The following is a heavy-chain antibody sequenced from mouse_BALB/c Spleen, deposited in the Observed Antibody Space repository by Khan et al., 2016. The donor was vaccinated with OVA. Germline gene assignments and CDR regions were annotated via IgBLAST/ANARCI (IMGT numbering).Heavy chain of an antibody. CDR2: VSTGGSYT. V-gene: IGHV5-6*01. J-gene: IGHJ3*01. CDR1: GFTFSTYG. CDR3: TRLAYYYDSEGFAY. D-gene: IGHD1-1*01. Sequence: EVELVESGGDLVKPGGSLKLSCAASGFTFSTYGMSWVRQTPDKRLEWVATVSTGGSYTHYPDSVKGRFTISRDNARNTLFLPMTGLKSEDTAMFYCTRLAYYYDSEGFAYWGQGTLVTVSA.